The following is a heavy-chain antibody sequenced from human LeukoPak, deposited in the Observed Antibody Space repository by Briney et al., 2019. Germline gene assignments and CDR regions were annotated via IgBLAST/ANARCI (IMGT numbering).Heavy chain of an antibody. CDR1: GFTFSSYS. Sequence: GGSLRLSCAASGFTFSSYSMNWVRQAPGKGLEWVAVISYDGSNKYYADSVKGRFTISRDNSKNTLYLQMNSLRAEDTAVYYCAKALWFGESYFDYWGQGTLVTVSS. V-gene: IGHV3-30*18. J-gene: IGHJ4*02. D-gene: IGHD3-10*01. CDR2: ISYDGSNK. CDR3: AKALWFGESYFDY.